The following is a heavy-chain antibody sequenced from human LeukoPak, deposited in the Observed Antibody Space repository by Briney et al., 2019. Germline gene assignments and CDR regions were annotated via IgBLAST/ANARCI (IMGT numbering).Heavy chain of an antibody. D-gene: IGHD2-2*01. CDR1: GGSVSSGSYY. CDR2: IYYSGST. CDR3: ARVVVVPAEPYYFDY. Sequence: SETLSLTCTVSGGSVSSGSYYWSWIRQPPGKGLEWIGYIYYSGSTNYNPSLKSRVTISVDTSKSQFSLKLSSVTAADTAVYYCARVVVVPAEPYYFDYWGQGTLVTVSS. V-gene: IGHV4-61*01. J-gene: IGHJ4*02.